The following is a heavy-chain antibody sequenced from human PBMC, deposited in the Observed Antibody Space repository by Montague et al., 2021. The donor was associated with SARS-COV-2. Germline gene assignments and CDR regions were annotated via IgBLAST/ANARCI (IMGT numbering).Heavy chain of an antibody. V-gene: IGHV3-9*01. J-gene: IGHJ4*02. CDR1: GFTFSNYA. Sequence: SLRLSCAASGFTFSNYAMSWVRQAPGKGLQWVSGISWNSGSIGYGDSVKGRFTVSRDNAKNSLYLQMNSLRAEDTALYYCAKDRGYYGSGSYFEYWGQGTLVTVSS. CDR3: AKDRGYYGSGSYFEY. CDR2: ISWNSGSI. D-gene: IGHD3-10*01.